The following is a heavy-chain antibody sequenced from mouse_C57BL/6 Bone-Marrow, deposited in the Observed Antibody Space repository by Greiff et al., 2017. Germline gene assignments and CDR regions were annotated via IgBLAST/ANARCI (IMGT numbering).Heavy chain of an antibody. CDR2: IFPGSGNT. J-gene: IGHJ3*01. CDR1: GYTFTSYG. V-gene: IGHV1-81*01. CDR3: ARVGYYWFAY. Sequence: QVQLQQSGAELARPGASVKLSCKASGYTFTSYGISWVKQRTGQGLEWIGEIFPGSGNTYYNEKFKGKATLTADKSSSTVYMELRSLTSEDSAVYLCARVGYYWFAYWGQGTLVTVSA. D-gene: IGHD2-3*01.